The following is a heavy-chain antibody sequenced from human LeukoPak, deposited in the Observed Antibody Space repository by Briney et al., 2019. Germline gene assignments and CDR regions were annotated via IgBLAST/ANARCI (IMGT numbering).Heavy chain of an antibody. CDR2: IRPSDSIT. CDR1: GSNFTNYW. D-gene: IGHD3-10*01. V-gene: IGHV5-51*01. CDR3: ARRRGSGRYSDY. Sequence: GASLQISCQGSGSNFTNYWIGWVRQLPGKGLEWAALIRPSDSITVYSPSFQGQVTISADKSISTAYLQWNSLKASDTGMYYCARRRGSGRYSDYWGQGTLVTVSS. J-gene: IGHJ4*02.